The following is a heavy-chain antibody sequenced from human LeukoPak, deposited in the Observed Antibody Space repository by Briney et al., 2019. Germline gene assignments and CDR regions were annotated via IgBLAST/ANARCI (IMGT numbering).Heavy chain of an antibody. Sequence: APVKVSCKASGYTFTNYGVSWVRQAPGQGLEWMGWISAYNGNTDYAQKLQGRVTMTTDTSTSTAYMELRSLRSDDTAVYYCARVHSSSSNLDYWGQGTLVTVSS. CDR1: GYTFTNYG. V-gene: IGHV1-18*01. CDR3: ARVHSSSSNLDY. CDR2: ISAYNGNT. J-gene: IGHJ4*02. D-gene: IGHD6-6*01.